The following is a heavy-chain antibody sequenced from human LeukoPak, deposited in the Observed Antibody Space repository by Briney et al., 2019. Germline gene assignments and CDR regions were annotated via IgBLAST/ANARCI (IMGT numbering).Heavy chain of an antibody. D-gene: IGHD3-16*02. J-gene: IGHJ4*02. Sequence: PSETLSLTCTVSGGSISSYYWSWIRQPPGKGLEWIGNIYYIGSTKYNPSLKSRVTISVDTSKNQFALKLSSVTAADTAVYYCAREGDFVWGTYRPYYFDYWGQGTLVTVSS. CDR2: IYYIGST. CDR3: AREGDFVWGTYRPYYFDY. CDR1: GGSISSYY. V-gene: IGHV4-59*01.